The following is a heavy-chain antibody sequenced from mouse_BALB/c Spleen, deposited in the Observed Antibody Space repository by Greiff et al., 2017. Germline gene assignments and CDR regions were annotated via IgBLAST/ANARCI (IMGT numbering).Heavy chain of an antibody. CDR2: IYPGDGDT. D-gene: IGHD1-1*02. V-gene: IGHV1-80*01. J-gene: IGHJ2*01. CDR3: AGMEIWSDY. Sequence: QVQLQQSGAELVRPGSSVQISCKASGFAFSSYWMNWVKQRPGQGLEWIGRIYPGDGDTNYTGKFKGKATLTADKSSSTAYMQLSSLTSEDSAVYFRAGMEIWSDYWGQGTTLTVSS. CDR1: GFAFSSYW.